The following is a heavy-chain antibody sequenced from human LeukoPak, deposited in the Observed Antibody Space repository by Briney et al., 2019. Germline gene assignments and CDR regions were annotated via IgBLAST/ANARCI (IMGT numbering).Heavy chain of an antibody. V-gene: IGHV3-9*01. CDR1: GFTFDDYA. CDR2: ISWNSGSI. Sequence: QSGRSLRLSCAASGFTFDDYAMHWVRQAPGKGLEWVSGISWNSGSIGYADSVKGRFTISRDNAKNSLYLQMNSLRAEDTALYYCAKGGYGYGRAWFDPWGQGTLVTVSS. J-gene: IGHJ5*02. D-gene: IGHD5-18*01. CDR3: AKGGYGYGRAWFDP.